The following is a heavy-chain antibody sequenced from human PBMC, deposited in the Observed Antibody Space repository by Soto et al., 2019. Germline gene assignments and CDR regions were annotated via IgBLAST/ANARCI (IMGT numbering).Heavy chain of an antibody. CDR3: ARSGQYYDFWSGYSPFSWFDP. Sequence: GASVKVSCKASGYTFTGYYMHWVRQAPGQGLEWMGWINPNSGGTNYAQKFQGWVTMTRDTSISTAYMELSRLRSDDTAVYYCARSGQYYDFWSGYSPFSWFDPWGQGTLVTVSS. CDR2: INPNSGGT. J-gene: IGHJ5*02. V-gene: IGHV1-2*04. D-gene: IGHD3-3*01. CDR1: GYTFTGYY.